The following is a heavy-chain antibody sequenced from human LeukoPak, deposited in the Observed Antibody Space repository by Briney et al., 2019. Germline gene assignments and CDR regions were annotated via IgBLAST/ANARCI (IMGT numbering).Heavy chain of an antibody. J-gene: IGHJ6*04. CDR1: GFTVSSNY. D-gene: IGHD2-15*01. CDR3: ARTPGYCSGGSCYSGYYYGMDV. V-gene: IGHV3-53*01. Sequence: GGSLRLSCAASGFTVSSNYMSWVSQAPGKGLEWVSVIYSGGSTYYADSVKGRFTISRDNSKNTLYLQMNSLRAEDTAVYYCARTPGYCSGGSCYSGYYYGMDVWGKGTTVTVSS. CDR2: IYSGGST.